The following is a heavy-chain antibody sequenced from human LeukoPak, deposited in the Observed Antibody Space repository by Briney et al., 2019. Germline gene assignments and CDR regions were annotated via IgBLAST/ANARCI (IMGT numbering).Heavy chain of an antibody. CDR1: GYSISSGYY. D-gene: IGHD3-22*01. V-gene: IGHV4-38-2*02. J-gene: IGHJ4*02. Sequence: SETLSLTCTVSGYSISSGYYWGWIRQPPGKGLEWIGSIYHSGSTNYNPSLKSRVTISVDTSKNQFSLKLSSVTAADTAVYYCARDWGEYYDSSGPFDYWGQGTLVTVSS. CDR2: IYHSGST. CDR3: ARDWGEYYDSSGPFDY.